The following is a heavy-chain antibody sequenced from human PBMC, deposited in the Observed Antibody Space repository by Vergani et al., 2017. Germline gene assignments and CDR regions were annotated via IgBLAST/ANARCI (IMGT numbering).Heavy chain of an antibody. Sequence: QVQLVESGGGVVQPGRSLRLSCAASGFTFSSYGMHWVRQAPGKGLEWVAVIWYDGSNKYYADSVKGRFTISRDNSKNTLYLQMNSLRAEDTAVYYCARATENMVRGAIVDWGQGTLVTVSS. CDR2: IWYDGSNK. J-gene: IGHJ4*02. CDR1: GFTFSSYG. CDR3: ARATENMVRGAIVD. V-gene: IGHV3-33*01. D-gene: IGHD3-10*01.